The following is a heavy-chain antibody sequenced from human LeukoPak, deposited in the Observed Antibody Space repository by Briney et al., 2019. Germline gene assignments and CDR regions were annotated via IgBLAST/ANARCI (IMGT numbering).Heavy chain of an antibody. Sequence: SETLSLTXTVSGGSISNYYWSWIRQPAGKGLEWIGRIYPDGSTNYNPSLKSRVTMSIDMSKNQFSLNLSSATAADTAVYYCVRMQSLGWFDPWGQGSLITVSS. CDR2: IYPDGST. J-gene: IGHJ5*02. V-gene: IGHV4-4*07. D-gene: IGHD3-16*01. CDR3: VRMQSLGWFDP. CDR1: GGSISNYY.